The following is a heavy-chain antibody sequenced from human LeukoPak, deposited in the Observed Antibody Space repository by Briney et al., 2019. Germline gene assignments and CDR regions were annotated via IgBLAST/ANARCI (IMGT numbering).Heavy chain of an antibody. D-gene: IGHD1-20*01. CDR1: GYTFTGYY. V-gene: IGHV1-2*02. Sequence: ASVKVSCKASGYTFTGYYMHWVRQAPGQGLEWMGWINPNSGGTNYAQKFQGRVTMTRDTSISTVYMEVSSLRYEDTAVYYCARGANWNYDYWGQGTLVTVSS. J-gene: IGHJ4*02. CDR2: INPNSGGT. CDR3: ARGANWNYDY.